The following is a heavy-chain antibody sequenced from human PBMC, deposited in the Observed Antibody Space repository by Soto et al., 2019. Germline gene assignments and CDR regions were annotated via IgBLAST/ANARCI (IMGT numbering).Heavy chain of an antibody. CDR1: GFTFSSYA. CDR2: ISGSGGTT. CDR3: AKEDDYYDSSGYYLEYFHH. V-gene: IGHV3-23*01. Sequence: EVQLLESGGGLVQPGGSLRLSCAASGFTFSSYAMTWVRQAPGKGLEWVSIISGSGGTTYYADSVKGRFTISRDNSKNTLYMQMNSLRADATAVYYFAKEDDYYDSSGYYLEYFHHWGQGTMVTVSS. D-gene: IGHD3-22*01. J-gene: IGHJ1*01.